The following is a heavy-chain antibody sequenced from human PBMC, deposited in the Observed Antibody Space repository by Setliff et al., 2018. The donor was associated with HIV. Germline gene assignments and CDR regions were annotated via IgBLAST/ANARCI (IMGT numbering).Heavy chain of an antibody. Sequence: NPSETLSLTCTVSGGSISSFFWSWIRQPPGKGLEWIGHISYSGSTNYNPSLKSRVTISVDTSKNQFSLKLTSVTAADTAVYYCARRRSPPSGFYSKYYMDVWGKGTTVTV. V-gene: IGHV4-59*08. CDR2: ISYSGST. CDR1: GGSISSFF. J-gene: IGHJ6*03. CDR3: ARRRSPPSGFYSKYYMDV. D-gene: IGHD3-22*01.